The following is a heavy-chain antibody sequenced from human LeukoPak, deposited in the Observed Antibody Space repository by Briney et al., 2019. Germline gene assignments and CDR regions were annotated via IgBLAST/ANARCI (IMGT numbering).Heavy chain of an antibody. CDR1: GYTLTELS. D-gene: IGHD2-2*01. V-gene: IGHV1-24*01. J-gene: IGHJ5*02. Sequence: ASVKVSCKVSGYTLTELSMHWVRQAPGKGLEWMGGFDPEDGDTIYAQKFQGRVTMTEDTSTDTAYMELSSLRSEDTAVYYCAISPYRYCSSTSCRSIPWFDPWGQGTLVTVSS. CDR2: FDPEDGDT. CDR3: AISPYRYCSSTSCRSIPWFDP.